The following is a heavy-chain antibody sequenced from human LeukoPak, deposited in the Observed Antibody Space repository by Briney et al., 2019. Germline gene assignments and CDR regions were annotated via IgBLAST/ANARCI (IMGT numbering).Heavy chain of an antibody. D-gene: IGHD1-26*01. V-gene: IGHV3-23*01. CDR3: AKDLIPSRYSGTKRGFDY. J-gene: IGHJ4*02. Sequence: GGSLRLSCAASGFTFSSYAMSWVRQAPGKGLEWVSAISGSGGSTYYAGSVKGRFTISRDNSKNTLYLQMNSLRAEDTAVYYCAKDLIPSRYSGTKRGFDYWGQGTLVTVSS. CDR2: ISGSGGST. CDR1: GFTFSSYA.